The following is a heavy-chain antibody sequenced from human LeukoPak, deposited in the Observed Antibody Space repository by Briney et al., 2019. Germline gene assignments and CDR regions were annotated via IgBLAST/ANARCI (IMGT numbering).Heavy chain of an antibody. CDR1: GYIFSNYG. Sequence: ASVTVSCKASGYIFSNYGITWVRQAPGQGLERMGWISGYNGDTKSPQKFQGRVTMTTDTSTNTAYMELKSLRSDDTAIYYCARGSVSGNWFDPWGQGTLVTVSS. V-gene: IGHV1-18*01. D-gene: IGHD3-10*01. CDR2: ISGYNGDT. CDR3: ARGSVSGNWFDP. J-gene: IGHJ5*02.